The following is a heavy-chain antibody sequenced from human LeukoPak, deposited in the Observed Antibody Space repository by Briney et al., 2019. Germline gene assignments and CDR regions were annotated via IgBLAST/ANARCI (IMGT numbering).Heavy chain of an antibody. CDR2: IYDSGST. Sequence: SETLSLTCAVYGASFSGYYWSWIRQPPGKGLEWIGSIYDSGSTYYNPSLKSRVTISVDTSKNQFSLKLNSVTAADTAMYYCQSRFLEWLLDYWGQGTLVTVSS. CDR1: GASFSGYY. CDR3: QSRFLEWLLDY. J-gene: IGHJ4*02. D-gene: IGHD3-3*01. V-gene: IGHV4-34*01.